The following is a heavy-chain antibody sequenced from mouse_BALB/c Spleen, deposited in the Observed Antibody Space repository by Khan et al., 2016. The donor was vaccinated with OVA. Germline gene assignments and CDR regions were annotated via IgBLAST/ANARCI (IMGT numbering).Heavy chain of an antibody. CDR1: GYTFTSYW. V-gene: IGHV1S41*01. D-gene: IGHD1-1*01. Sequence: DLVKPGTSVKLYCKASGYTFTSYWINWIKQRPGQGLEWIGRIGPGNSNTYYNEMFKGKAALTVDTSSSTAYIQLSSLSSEDSAVYCCARENYCGRSCYAMDYWGQGTSVTVSS. J-gene: IGHJ4*01. CDR2: IGPGNSNT. CDR3: ARENYCGRSCYAMDY.